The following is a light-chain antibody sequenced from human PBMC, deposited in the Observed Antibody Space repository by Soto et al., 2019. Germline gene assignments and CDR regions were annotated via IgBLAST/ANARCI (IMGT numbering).Light chain of an antibody. Sequence: DIPMTQSPSSLYASVGDRVTITCRASQSISSYLNWYQQKPGKAPKLLIYAASSLQSGVPSRFSGSGSGTDFTLTISSLQPEDFATYYCQQSYSTPWTFGQGTKVDIK. V-gene: IGKV1-39*01. J-gene: IGKJ1*01. CDR2: AAS. CDR3: QQSYSTPWT. CDR1: QSISSY.